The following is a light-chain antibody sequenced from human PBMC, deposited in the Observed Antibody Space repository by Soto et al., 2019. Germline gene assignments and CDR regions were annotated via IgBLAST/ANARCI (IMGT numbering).Light chain of an antibody. V-gene: IGKV3-20*01. CDR1: HSVSKNY. CDR2: DAS. J-gene: IGKJ2*01. Sequence: EIVLTQSPGTLSLFPGERAALSCRASHSVSKNYLAWYQLKPGQAPRLLIFDASSRATGTPDRFSGSGSGTDFTLTISRVEPEDFAVYYCQLYGSSPRTFGQGTKLEIK. CDR3: QLYGSSPRT.